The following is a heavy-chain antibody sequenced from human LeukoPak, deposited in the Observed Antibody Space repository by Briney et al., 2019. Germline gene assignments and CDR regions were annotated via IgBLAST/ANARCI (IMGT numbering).Heavy chain of an antibody. CDR3: ARDSCSSPSCFDL. CDR1: GFTFSSYG. D-gene: IGHD2-2*01. J-gene: IGHJ4*02. CDR2: IQYDGSKT. V-gene: IGHV3-33*05. Sequence: VGSLRLSCAASGFTFSSYGMHCFLQAPVKGLKWIKAIQYDGSKTYYADSVKGRFTISRDQSKNTLDLQMSSLRAEDTAMYYCARDSCSSPSCFDLWGQGTLVTVSS.